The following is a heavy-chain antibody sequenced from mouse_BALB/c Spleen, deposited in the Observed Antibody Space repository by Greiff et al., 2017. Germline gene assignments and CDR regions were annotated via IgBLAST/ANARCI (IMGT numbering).Heavy chain of an antibody. CDR2: ISDGGSYT. V-gene: IGHV5-4*02. D-gene: IGHD3-1*01. CDR1: GFTFSDYY. Sequence: EVQLQESGGGLVKPGGSLKLSCAASGFTFSDYYMYWVRQTPEKRLEWVATISDGGSYTYYPDSVKGRFTISRDNAKNNLYLQMSSLKSEDTAMYYCARECQSGAMDYWGQGTTLTVSS. CDR3: ARECQSGAMDY. J-gene: IGHJ2*01.